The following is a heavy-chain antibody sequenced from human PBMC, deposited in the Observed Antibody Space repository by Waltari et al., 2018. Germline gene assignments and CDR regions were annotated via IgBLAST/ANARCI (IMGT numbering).Heavy chain of an antibody. CDR1: GFTFSSLW. J-gene: IGHJ4*02. D-gene: IGHD1-26*01. CDR2: INGDGRST. Sequence: EVQLVESGGGLVQPGGSLRLSCAASGFTFSSLWMHWVRQAPGEGLVWGSRINGDGRSTSYADSVKSRFTISSDNAKNTLYLQMNSLRAEDTAVYYCASARYSGTYYNDYWGQGMLVTVSP. CDR3: ASARYSGTYYNDY. V-gene: IGHV3-74*01.